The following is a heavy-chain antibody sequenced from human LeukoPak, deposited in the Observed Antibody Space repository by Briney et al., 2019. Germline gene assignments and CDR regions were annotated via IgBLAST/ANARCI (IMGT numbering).Heavy chain of an antibody. CDR1: GDSVSSYY. Sequence: SETLSLTCTVSGDSVSSYYWNWIRQPPGKELEWIGNIYYNGNTNYNPSLQSRVTISIDTSKNQFSLKLNSVTAADTATYCARGRLSPPVFRPLEYWGQGTLVTVSS. CDR2: IYYNGNT. CDR3: ARGRLSPPVFRPLEY. V-gene: IGHV4-59*02. J-gene: IGHJ4*02.